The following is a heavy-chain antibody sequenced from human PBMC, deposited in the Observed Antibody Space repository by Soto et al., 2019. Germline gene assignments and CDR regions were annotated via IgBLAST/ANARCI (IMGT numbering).Heavy chain of an antibody. Sequence: SETLSLTCAVYGGSFSGYYWSWIRQPPGKGLEWIGEINHSGSTNYNPSLKSRVTISVDTSKNQFSLKLSSVTAAYTALYYCARANHYKNNIVVVVAATPPTFDYWGQGTLVTVSS. J-gene: IGHJ4*02. CDR1: GGSFSGYY. CDR3: ARANHYKNNIVVVVAATPPTFDY. V-gene: IGHV4-34*01. CDR2: INHSGST. D-gene: IGHD2-15*01.